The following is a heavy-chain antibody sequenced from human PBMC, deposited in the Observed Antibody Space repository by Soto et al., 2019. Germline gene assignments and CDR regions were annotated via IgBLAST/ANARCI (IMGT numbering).Heavy chain of an antibody. J-gene: IGHJ4*02. D-gene: IGHD3-16*02. Sequence: EVQLVESGGGLIQPGGSLRLSCAASGFTFSTYGMSWVRQPPGKGLEWVSAISGSGDSTHYTDSVKGRFSISRDNSKNTLYLQMDSLRAEDTAVYYCAKAQFYEYVWGNYRYYFANWGQGTLVTVSS. CDR2: ISGSGDST. CDR1: GFTFSTYG. V-gene: IGHV3-23*04. CDR3: AKAQFYEYVWGNYRYYFAN.